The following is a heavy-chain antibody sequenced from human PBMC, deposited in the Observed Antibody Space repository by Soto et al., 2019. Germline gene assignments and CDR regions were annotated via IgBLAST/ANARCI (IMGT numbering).Heavy chain of an antibody. J-gene: IGHJ4*02. D-gene: IGHD6-6*01. Sequence: EVQLVESGGGLVQPGRSLSLSCAASGFVFEDYAMHWVRQAPGKGLEWVSSITWNSDSLAYTGSVKGRFTISRDNAKNSLYLEMDSLRPEDTALYYCTKSRGVAGRPLDDWGQGTLVTGSS. V-gene: IGHV3-9*01. CDR2: ITWNSDSL. CDR1: GFVFEDYA. CDR3: TKSRGVAGRPLDD.